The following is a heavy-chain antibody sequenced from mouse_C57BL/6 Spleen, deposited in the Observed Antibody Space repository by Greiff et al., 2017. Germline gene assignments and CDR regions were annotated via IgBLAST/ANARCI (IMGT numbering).Heavy chain of an antibody. CDR1: GYTFTDYY. CDR3: ATPSYYGSSYGYFDV. D-gene: IGHD1-1*01. V-gene: IGHV1-19*01. CDR2: INPYNGGT. Sequence: EVQRVESGPVLVKPGASVKMSCKASGYTFTDYYMNWVKQSHGKSLEWIGVINPYNGGTSYNQKFKGKATLTVDKSSSTAYMELNSLTSEDSAVYYCATPSYYGSSYGYFDVWGTGTTVTVSS. J-gene: IGHJ1*03.